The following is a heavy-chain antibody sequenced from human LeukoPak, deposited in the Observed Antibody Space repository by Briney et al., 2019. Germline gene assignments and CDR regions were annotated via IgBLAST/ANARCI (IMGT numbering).Heavy chain of an antibody. CDR3: VRVGLWFGELHEN. Sequence: GGSLRLSCAASGFTVSSNYMSWVRQAPGKGLEWVSVIYSGGSTYYADSVKGRFTISRDNSKNTLYLQMNSLRAEDTAVYYCVRVGLWFGELHENWGQGTLVTVSS. CDR1: GFTVSSNY. D-gene: IGHD3-10*01. J-gene: IGHJ4*02. V-gene: IGHV3-66*01. CDR2: IYSGGST.